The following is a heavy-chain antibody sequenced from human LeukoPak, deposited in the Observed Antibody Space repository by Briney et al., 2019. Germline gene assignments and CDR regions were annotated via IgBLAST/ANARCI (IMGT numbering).Heavy chain of an antibody. CDR2: ISSSSSYI. D-gene: IGHD1-1*01. CDR3: ARSPGATWSFDY. Sequence: GGSLRLSCAASGFTFSSYAMHWVRQAPGKGLEWVSSISSSSSYIYYADSVKGRFTISRDNAKNSLYLHMNSLRAEDTAVYYCARSPGATWSFDYWGQGTLVTVSS. V-gene: IGHV3-21*01. CDR1: GFTFSSYA. J-gene: IGHJ4*02.